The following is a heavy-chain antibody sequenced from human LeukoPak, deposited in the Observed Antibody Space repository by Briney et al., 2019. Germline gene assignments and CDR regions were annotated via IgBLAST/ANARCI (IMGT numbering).Heavy chain of an antibody. Sequence: GGSLRLSCAASGFTFSSYWMHWVRQAPGKGLEWVSAISGSGGSTYYADSVKGRFTISRDNSKNTLYLQMNSLRAEDTAVYYCAKDPRYSSSSNWFDPWGQGTLVTVSS. CDR2: ISGSGGST. V-gene: IGHV3-23*01. CDR3: AKDPRYSSSSNWFDP. D-gene: IGHD6-6*01. J-gene: IGHJ5*02. CDR1: GFTFSSYW.